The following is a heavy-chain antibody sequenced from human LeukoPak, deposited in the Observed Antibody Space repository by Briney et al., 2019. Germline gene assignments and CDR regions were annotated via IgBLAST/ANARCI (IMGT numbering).Heavy chain of an antibody. CDR1: GGSISSSSYY. CDR3: ARGSKLGYCSGGSCYSPDY. Sequence: SETLSLACTVSGGSISSSSYYWGWIRQPPGKGLEWIGEINHSGSTNYNPSLKSRVTISVDTSKNQFSLKLSSVTAADTAVYYCARGSKLGYCSGGSCYSPDYWGQGTLVTVSS. J-gene: IGHJ4*02. V-gene: IGHV4-39*07. D-gene: IGHD2-15*01. CDR2: INHSGST.